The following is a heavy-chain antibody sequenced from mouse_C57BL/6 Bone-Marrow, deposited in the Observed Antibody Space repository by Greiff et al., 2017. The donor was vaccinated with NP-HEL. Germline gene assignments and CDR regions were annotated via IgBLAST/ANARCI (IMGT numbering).Heavy chain of an antibody. Sequence: QVQLKQPGAELVKPGASVKVSCKASGYTFTSYWMHWVKQRPGQGLEWIGRIHPSDSDTNYNQKFKGKATLTVDKSSSTAYMQLSSLTSEDSAVYDCAINPLYERRAYWGQGTLVTVSA. J-gene: IGHJ3*01. V-gene: IGHV1-74*01. CDR3: AINPLYERRAY. CDR1: GYTFTSYW. CDR2: IHPSDSDT. D-gene: IGHD1-1*01.